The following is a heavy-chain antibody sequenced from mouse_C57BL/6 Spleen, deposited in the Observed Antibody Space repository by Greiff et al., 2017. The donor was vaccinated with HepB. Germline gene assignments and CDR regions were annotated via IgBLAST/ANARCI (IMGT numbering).Heavy chain of an antibody. Sequence: QVQLQQSGPELVKPGASVKISCKASGYAFSSSWMNWVKQRPGKGLEWIGRIYPGDGDTNYNGKFKGKATLTADKSSSTAYMQLSSLTSEDSAVYFCARWIGLYYAMDYWGQGTSVTVSS. CDR1: GYAFSSSW. J-gene: IGHJ4*01. V-gene: IGHV1-82*01. D-gene: IGHD6-1*01. CDR2: IYPGDGDT. CDR3: ARWIGLYYAMDY.